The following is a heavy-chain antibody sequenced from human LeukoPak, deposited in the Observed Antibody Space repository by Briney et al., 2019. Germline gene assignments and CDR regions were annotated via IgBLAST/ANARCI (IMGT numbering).Heavy chain of an antibody. CDR2: IYYSGST. CDR3: ARHFEYCSSTSCLPFDY. D-gene: IGHD2-2*01. CDR1: GGSISSSSYY. J-gene: IGHJ4*02. V-gene: IGHV4-39*01. Sequence: SETLSLTCTVSGGSISSSSYYWGWIRLPPGKGLEWIGSIYYSGSTYYNPSLKSRVTISVDTSKNQFSLKLSSVTAADTAVYYCARHFEYCSSTSCLPFDYWGQGTLVTVSS.